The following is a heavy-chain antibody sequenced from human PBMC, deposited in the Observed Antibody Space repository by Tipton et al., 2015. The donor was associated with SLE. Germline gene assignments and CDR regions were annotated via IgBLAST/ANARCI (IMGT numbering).Heavy chain of an antibody. CDR3: ARIGYSSSSFDY. D-gene: IGHD6-6*01. CDR1: GFTFSTYA. J-gene: IGHJ4*02. Sequence: GSLRLSCEASGFTFSTYAMNWVRQAPGKGLEWVANIKQDGSEEDFVDSLKGRFSISRDNAKNSLYLQMNSLRVEDTALYYCARIGYSSSSFDYWGQGTLVTVPS. V-gene: IGHV3-7*01. CDR2: IKQDGSEE.